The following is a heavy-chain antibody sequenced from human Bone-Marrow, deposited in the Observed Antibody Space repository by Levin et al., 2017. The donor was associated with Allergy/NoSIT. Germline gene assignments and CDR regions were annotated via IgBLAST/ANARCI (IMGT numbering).Heavy chain of an antibody. D-gene: IGHD3-16*01. V-gene: IGHV4-31*03. CDR2: IYSTGTT. Sequence: NPSETLSLTCTVSGASLTSGGHYWNWIRQYPEKGLEWIGYIYSTGTTFYNPSLRGRVTMSLDTSANQVSLKLDSVTVADTAVYYCARDLGGMYASGVLDLWGQGTLVTVSS. CDR1: GASLTSGGHY. CDR3: ARDLGGMYASGVLDL. J-gene: IGHJ5*02.